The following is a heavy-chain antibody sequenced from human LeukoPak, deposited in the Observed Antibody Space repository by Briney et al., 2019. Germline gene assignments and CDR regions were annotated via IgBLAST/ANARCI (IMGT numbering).Heavy chain of an antibody. V-gene: IGHV4-59*11. CDR1: GGSISSHY. CDR3: AGASGPDYDFWGGYYDSWFDP. J-gene: IGHJ5*02. D-gene: IGHD3-3*01. CDR2: IYYSGST. Sequence: SETLSLTCTVSGGSISSHYWSWIRQPPGKGLEWIGYIYYSGSTNYNPSLKSRGTISVDTSKNQFSLKLSSVTAADTAVYFCAGASGPDYDFWGGYYDSWFDPWGQGTLVTVSS.